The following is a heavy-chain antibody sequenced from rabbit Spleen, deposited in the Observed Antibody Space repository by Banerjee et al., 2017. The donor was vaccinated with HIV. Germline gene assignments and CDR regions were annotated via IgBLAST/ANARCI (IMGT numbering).Heavy chain of an antibody. D-gene: IGHD6-1*01. V-gene: IGHV1S47*01. J-gene: IGHJ4*01. CDR1: GFSFSNKV. CDR2: IDPAFLST. CDR3: ARFTGEAGYGYGTL. Sequence: QEQLVESGGGLVKPEGSLKLSCTASGFSFSNKVVMCWVRQAPGKGLEWIGYIDPAFLSTYYTSSVNGRFTISSHNAQNTVYLQLSSLALEDTATYFCARFTGEAGYGYGTLWGPGTLVTVS.